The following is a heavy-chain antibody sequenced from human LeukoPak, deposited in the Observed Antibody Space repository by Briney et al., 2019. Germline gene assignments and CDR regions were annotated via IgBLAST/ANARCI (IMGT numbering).Heavy chain of an antibody. J-gene: IGHJ6*03. Sequence: GGSLRLSCAASGFTFSSYWMTWVRQAPGKGLEWVANIQQDGSEKYYVDSVKGRFTIFRDNAKNSVYLQMNSLRAEDTAVYYCARFGYSHGYGWGGGYYYYYMDVWGKGTTVTVSS. V-gene: IGHV3-7*01. CDR3: ARFGYSHGYGWGGGYYYYYMDV. D-gene: IGHD5-18*01. CDR2: IQQDGSEK. CDR1: GFTFSSYW.